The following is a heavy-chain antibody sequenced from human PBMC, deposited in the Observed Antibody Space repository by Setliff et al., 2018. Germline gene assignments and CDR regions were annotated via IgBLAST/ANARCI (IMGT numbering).Heavy chain of an antibody. J-gene: IGHJ6*03. Sequence: ASVKVSCKASRYTFNSYAMNWVRQAPGQGLEWMGWINTNTGNPSYAQGFTGRYVFSLDTSVSTAYLQISSLKAEDSAVYYCARASRFGTTVYRGSYYMDVWGKGTTVTVSS. V-gene: IGHV7-4-1*02. CDR3: ARASRFGTTVYRGSYYMDV. CDR1: RYTFNSYA. D-gene: IGHD4-4*01. CDR2: INTNTGNP.